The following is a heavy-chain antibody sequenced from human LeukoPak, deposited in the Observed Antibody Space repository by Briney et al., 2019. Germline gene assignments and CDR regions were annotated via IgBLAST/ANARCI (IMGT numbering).Heavy chain of an antibody. CDR2: ISGSGGST. CDR3: AKGSADYYGSGSLNY. J-gene: IGHJ4*02. Sequence: GGSLRLSCTASGFTFGDYAMSWFRQAPGKGLEWVSAISGSGGSTYYADSVKGRFTISRDNSKNTLYLQMNSLRAEDTAVYYCAKGSADYYGSGSLNYWDQGTLVTVSS. D-gene: IGHD3-10*01. CDR1: GFTFGDYA. V-gene: IGHV3-23*01.